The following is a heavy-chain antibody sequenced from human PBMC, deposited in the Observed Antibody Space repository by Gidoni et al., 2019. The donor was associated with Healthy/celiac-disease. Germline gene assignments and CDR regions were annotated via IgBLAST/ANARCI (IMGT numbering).Heavy chain of an antibody. Sequence: QVQLVQSGAAVKKPGASVKVSCKASGYTFTRYDINWVRQATGQGLEWMGWMNPNSGNTGYAQKFQGRVTMTRNTSISTAYMELSSLRSEDTAVYYCARGIFKSSRDNYYYYYGMDVWGQGTTVTVSS. CDR3: ARGIFKSSRDNYYYYYGMDV. CDR1: GYTFTRYD. J-gene: IGHJ6*02. V-gene: IGHV1-8*01. CDR2: MNPNSGNT. D-gene: IGHD6-13*01.